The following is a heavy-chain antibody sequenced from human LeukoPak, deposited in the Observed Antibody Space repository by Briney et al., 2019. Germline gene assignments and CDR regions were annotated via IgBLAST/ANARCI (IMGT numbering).Heavy chain of an antibody. J-gene: IGHJ4*02. CDR3: ARVAVAYFDY. CDR1: GFTVSDSY. CDR2: IYSGGST. Sequence: GGSLRLSCAASGFTVSDSYMSWVRQAPGKGLEWVSVIYSGGSTYYADSVKGRFTISRDHSKNTLYLQMNDLRAEDTAVYYCARVAVAYFDYWGQGTLVTVSS. V-gene: IGHV3-66*01. D-gene: IGHD6-19*01.